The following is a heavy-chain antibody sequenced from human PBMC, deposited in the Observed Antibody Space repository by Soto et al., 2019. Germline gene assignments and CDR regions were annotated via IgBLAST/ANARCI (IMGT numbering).Heavy chain of an antibody. CDR1: GGSISSRGYY. CDR2: IYYSGSA. V-gene: IGHV4-39*01. Sequence: QLQLQESGPGLVKPSETLSLTCTVSGGSISSRGYYWGWIRQPPGKGLEWIGTIYYSGSASYNPSLTSRVTISVDTSKSQFSLKLSSVTAAHTAVYYCATSNWFDPWGQGTLVTVSS. J-gene: IGHJ5*02. CDR3: ATSNWFDP.